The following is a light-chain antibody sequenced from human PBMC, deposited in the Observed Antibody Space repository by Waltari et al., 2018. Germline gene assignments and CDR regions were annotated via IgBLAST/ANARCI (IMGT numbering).Light chain of an antibody. Sequence: QYALTQPASVSGSAGQSITISCTGTSSDVGTYNLVSWYQQHPGKAPKLMIYEASKPPSGVSHRFSGSTTGNTASLTISGLQAEDEADYFCCSYAGGHTLVFGGGTKLTVL. CDR3: CSYAGGHTLV. CDR1: SSDVGTYNL. J-gene: IGLJ3*02. V-gene: IGLV2-23*02. CDR2: EAS.